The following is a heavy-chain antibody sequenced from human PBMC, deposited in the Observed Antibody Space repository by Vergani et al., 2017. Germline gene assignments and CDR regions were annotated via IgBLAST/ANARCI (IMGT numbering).Heavy chain of an antibody. CDR3: ARDGHYSVFSGYYVGGDFDI. CDR2: LYRGAFT. J-gene: IGHJ3*02. V-gene: IGHV3-66*02. CDR1: GFTVSTDY. Sequence: VQLVESGGGVVQPGRSLRLSCAASGFTVSTDYFSWVRQAPGKGLEWVSILYRGAFTSYTDSVKGRFTVSRDISKNSLFLQMNSLRPEDTARYYCARDGHYSVFSGYYVGGDFDIWCQGTMVTVSS. D-gene: IGHD3-22*01.